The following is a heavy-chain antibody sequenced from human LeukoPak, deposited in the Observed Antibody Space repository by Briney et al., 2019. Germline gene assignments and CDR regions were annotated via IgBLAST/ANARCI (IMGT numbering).Heavy chain of an antibody. D-gene: IGHD3-10*01. CDR1: GFTFSSYG. J-gene: IGHJ4*02. V-gene: IGHV3-30*18. CDR3: AKDSGFGKYGSGSYYVPTYFDY. Sequence: GGSLRLSCAASGFTFSSYGMHWVRQAPGKGLEWVAVISYDGSNKYYADSVKGRFTISRDNSKNTLYLQMNSLRAEDTAVYYCAKDSGFGKYGSGSYYVPTYFDYWGQGTLVTVSS. CDR2: ISYDGSNK.